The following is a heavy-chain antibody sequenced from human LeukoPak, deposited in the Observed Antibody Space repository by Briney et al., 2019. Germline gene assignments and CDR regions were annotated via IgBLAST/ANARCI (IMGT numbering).Heavy chain of an antibody. V-gene: IGHV3-30*18. D-gene: IGHD2-2*01. CDR1: GFTFSSYG. CDR2: ISYDGSNK. Sequence: GGSLRLSCAASGFTFSSYGMHWVRQAPGKGLEWVAVISYDGSNKYYADSVKGRFTISRDNSKNTLYLQMNSQRAEDTAVYYCAKVSGYCSSTSCYPDYWGQGTLVTVSS. CDR3: AKVSGYCSSTSCYPDY. J-gene: IGHJ4*02.